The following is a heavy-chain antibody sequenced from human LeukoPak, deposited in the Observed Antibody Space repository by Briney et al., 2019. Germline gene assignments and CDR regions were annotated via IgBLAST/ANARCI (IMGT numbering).Heavy chain of an antibody. V-gene: IGHV3-21*06. Sequence: GGSLRLSCAASGFIFSSFSVNWVRQAPGKGLEWVSSISTSGGLSSVYYADSVKGRFTISRDNAKNSLFLQMNSLGAEDTAVYYCARKHIVDAFDIWGQGTMVTVSS. CDR1: GFIFSSFS. CDR2: ISTSGGLSSV. D-gene: IGHD2-21*01. J-gene: IGHJ3*02. CDR3: ARKHIVDAFDI.